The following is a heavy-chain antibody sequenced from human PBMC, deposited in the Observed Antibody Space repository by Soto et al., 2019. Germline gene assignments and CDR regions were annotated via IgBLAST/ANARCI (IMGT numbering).Heavy chain of an antibody. CDR2: IWYDGSNP. CDR3: ARDSDSAADSGWFHP. CDR1: GFTFSNYG. V-gene: IGHV3-33*01. D-gene: IGHD6-13*01. Sequence: PGGSLRLSCAASGFTFSNYGMHWVRQAPGKGLEWVAGIWYDGSNPYYADSVKGRFTISRDSSKNTVYLQINSLRAEDTAVFYCARDSDSAADSGWFHPWSQGTLVTVSS. J-gene: IGHJ5*02.